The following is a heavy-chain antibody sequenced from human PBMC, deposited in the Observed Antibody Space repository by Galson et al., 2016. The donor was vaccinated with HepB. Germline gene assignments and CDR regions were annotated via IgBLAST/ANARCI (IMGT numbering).Heavy chain of an antibody. CDR3: ASFCSGRSCYSSDYFDY. J-gene: IGHJ4*02. Sequence: SLRLSCAASGFTFTDYYMTWIRQAPGKGLEWVSYISSGASYTNYADSVKGRFTISRDNAKNSLYLQMNSLRAEDTAVYYCASFCSGRSCYSSDYFDYWGQGTLVTVSS. D-gene: IGHD2-15*01. CDR2: ISSGASYT. CDR1: GFTFTDYY. V-gene: IGHV3-11*06.